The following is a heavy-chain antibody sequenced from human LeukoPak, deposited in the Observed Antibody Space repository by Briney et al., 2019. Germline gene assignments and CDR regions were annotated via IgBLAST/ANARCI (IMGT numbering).Heavy chain of an antibody. D-gene: IGHD3-3*01. Sequence: PSQTLSPTCALYGGSFTGDYCGWSRHPPGKGRGWIGEINHSGSTNSNPSIQSRVTISVDTSKNQFSLKLSSVTAADSAVYYCKLDFWCGSFDYWGQGTLVTVSS. CDR3: KLDFWCGSFDY. CDR2: INHSGST. CDR1: GGSFTGDY. J-gene: IGHJ4*02. V-gene: IGHV4-34*01.